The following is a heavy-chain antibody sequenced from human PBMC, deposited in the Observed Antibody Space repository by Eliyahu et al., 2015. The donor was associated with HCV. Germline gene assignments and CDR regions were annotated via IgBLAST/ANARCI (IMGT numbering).Heavy chain of an antibody. J-gene: IGHJ5*02. V-gene: IGHV4-34*01. CDR1: GGSFSXYY. CDR2: INHSGST. D-gene: IGHD3-9*01. CDR3: ARVPNVLRYFDWNPGWFDP. Sequence: QVQLQQWGAGLLKPSETLSLTCAVYGGSFSXYYWXWIRQPPGKGLEWIGEINHSGSTNYNPSLKSRVTISVDTSKNQFSLKLSSVTAADTAVYYCARVPNVLRYFDWNPGWFDPWGQGTLVTVSS.